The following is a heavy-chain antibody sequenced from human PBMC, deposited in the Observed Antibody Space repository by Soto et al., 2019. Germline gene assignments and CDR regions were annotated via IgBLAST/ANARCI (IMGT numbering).Heavy chain of an antibody. CDR3: ARVSDTAMANDY. Sequence: QVQLVQSGAEVKKPGSSVKVSCKASGGTFSSYTISWVRQAPGQGLEWMGRIIPILGIANYAQKFQGRVTITADKSTSTAYMELSRLRSEDTAVYYCARVSDTAMANDYWGQGTLVTVSS. J-gene: IGHJ4*02. D-gene: IGHD5-18*01. V-gene: IGHV1-69*02. CDR2: IIPILGIA. CDR1: GGTFSSYT.